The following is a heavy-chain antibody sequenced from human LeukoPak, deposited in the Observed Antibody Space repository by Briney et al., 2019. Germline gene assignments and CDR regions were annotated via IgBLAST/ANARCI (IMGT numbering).Heavy chain of an antibody. CDR2: IIPIFGTA. CDR3: ARVAMVTPRWFDP. J-gene: IGHJ5*02. CDR1: GGTFSRYA. D-gene: IGHD5-18*01. V-gene: IGHV1-69*05. Sequence: GASVKVSCKASGGTFSRYAISWVRQAPGQGLEWMGRIIPIFGTANYAQKFQGRVTITTDESTSTAYMELSSLRSEDTAVYYCARVAMVTPRWFDPWCQGTLVTVSS.